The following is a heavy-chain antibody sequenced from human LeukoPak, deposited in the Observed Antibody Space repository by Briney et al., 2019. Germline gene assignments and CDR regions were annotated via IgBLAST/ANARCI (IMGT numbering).Heavy chain of an antibody. Sequence: ASVKVSCKASGYTFTSYDINWVRQATGQGLEWMGWMNPNSGNTGYAQKFQGRVTMTRNTSISTAYMELSSLRSDDTAVYYCASIGSGSAAYDYWGQGTLVTVSS. CDR1: GYTFTSYD. J-gene: IGHJ4*02. D-gene: IGHD3-10*01. V-gene: IGHV1-8*01. CDR3: ASIGSGSAAYDY. CDR2: MNPNSGNT.